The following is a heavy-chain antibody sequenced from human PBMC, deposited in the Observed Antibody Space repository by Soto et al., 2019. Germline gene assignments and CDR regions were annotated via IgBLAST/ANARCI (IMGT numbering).Heavy chain of an antibody. CDR2: IIPIFGTA. CDR3: ARGQGSSSGYYGMDV. Sequence: ASVKVSCKASGGTFSSYAISWVRQAPGQGLEWMGGIIPIFGTANYAQRFQGRVTITADESTSTAYMELSSLRSEDTAVYYCARGQGSSSGYYGMDVWGQGTTVTVSS. V-gene: IGHV1-69*13. D-gene: IGHD6-6*01. J-gene: IGHJ6*02. CDR1: GGTFSSYA.